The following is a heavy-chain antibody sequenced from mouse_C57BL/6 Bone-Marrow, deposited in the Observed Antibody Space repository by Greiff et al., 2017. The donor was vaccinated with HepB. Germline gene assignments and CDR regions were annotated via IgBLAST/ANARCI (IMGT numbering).Heavy chain of an antibody. CDR1: GYTFTSYW. Sequence: QVHVKQPGAELVKPGASVKMSCKASGYTFTSYWITWVKQRPGQGLEWIGDIYPGSGSTNYNEKFKSKATLTVDTSSSTAYMQLSSLTSEDSAVYYCARINSNSFSYWGQGTLVTVSA. CDR2: IYPGSGST. V-gene: IGHV1-55*01. CDR3: ARINSNSFSY. D-gene: IGHD2-5*01. J-gene: IGHJ3*01.